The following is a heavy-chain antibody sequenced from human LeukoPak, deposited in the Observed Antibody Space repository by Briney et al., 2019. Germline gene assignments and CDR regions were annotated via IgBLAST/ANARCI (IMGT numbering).Heavy chain of an antibody. CDR3: ARRPSRGYSSSFEY. Sequence: MSGGSLRLSCAASGFTFSGSAMHWVRQASGKGLEWMGIIYPDESNIRYSPSFQGQVTISADKSISTAYLQWSSLKASDTAMYYCARRPSRGYSSSFEYWGQGTLVTVSS. D-gene: IGHD2-2*03. CDR2: IYPDESNI. CDR1: GFTFSGSA. J-gene: IGHJ4*02. V-gene: IGHV5-51*01.